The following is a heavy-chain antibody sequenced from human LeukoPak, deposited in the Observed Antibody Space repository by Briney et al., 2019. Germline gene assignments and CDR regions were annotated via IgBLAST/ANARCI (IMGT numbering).Heavy chain of an antibody. J-gene: IGHJ4*02. Sequence: GGPLRLSCAASGFSFTDAWMSWVRQAPGKGLEWVGHLKSKAAGGTTDYAAPVKARYTISGDDSKNTLYLQMNSLKTEDTAVYYCTTGNYWGQGTLVTVSS. V-gene: IGHV3-15*01. CDR3: TTGNY. CDR1: GFSFTDAW. CDR2: LKSKAAGGTT.